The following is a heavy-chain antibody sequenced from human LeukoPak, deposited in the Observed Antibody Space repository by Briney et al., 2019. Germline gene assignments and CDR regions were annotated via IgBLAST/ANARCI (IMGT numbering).Heavy chain of an antibody. CDR1: GGSISSYY. V-gene: IGHV4-59*01. CDR2: VYYSGST. J-gene: IGHJ4*02. Sequence: SETLSLTCTVSGGSISSYYWSWIRQPPGKGLEWIGYVYYSGSTNYNPSLKSRVTISVDTSKNQFSLKLSSVTAVDTAVYYCARDRGGLGTYYFDYWGQGTLVTASS. D-gene: IGHD7-27*01. CDR3: ARDRGGLGTYYFDY.